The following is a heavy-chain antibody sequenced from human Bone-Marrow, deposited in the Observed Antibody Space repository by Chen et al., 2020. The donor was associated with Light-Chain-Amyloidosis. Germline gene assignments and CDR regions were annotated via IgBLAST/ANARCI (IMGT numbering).Heavy chain of an antibody. CDR3: ARRRDGYNFDY. CDR1: GYTFPNYW. J-gene: IGHJ4*02. D-gene: IGHD5-12*01. CDR2: IYPDDSDA. Sequence: EVQLEQSGPEVKKPGESLKISCKGSGYTFPNYWIGWVRQMPGKGLGWMGVIYPDDSDARYSPSFEGQVTISADKSITTAYLQWRSLKASDTAMYYCARRRDGYNFDYWGQGTLVTVS. V-gene: IGHV5-51*01.